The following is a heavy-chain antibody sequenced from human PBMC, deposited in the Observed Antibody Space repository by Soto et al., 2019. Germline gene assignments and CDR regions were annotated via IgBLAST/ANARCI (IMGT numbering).Heavy chain of an antibody. Sequence: GGYLRLSCAASGFTFSSYDLSWVRQAPGKGLEWVTTISNSGDSTYYADSVKGRFTISRDNSKNTLYLQMNSLRAEDTAVYYFVTRRAPWCRSTNCYGVFDYWSRGALVPVSS. CDR2: ISNSGDST. CDR3: VTRRAPWCRSTNCYGVFDY. V-gene: IGHV3-23*01. CDR1: GFTFSSYD. J-gene: IGHJ4*02. D-gene: IGHD2-2*01.